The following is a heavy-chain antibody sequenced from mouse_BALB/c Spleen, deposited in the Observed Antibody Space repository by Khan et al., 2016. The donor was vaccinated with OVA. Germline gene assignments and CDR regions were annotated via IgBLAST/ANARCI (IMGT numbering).Heavy chain of an antibody. Sequence: VQLKQSGPELVKPGASVKISCKASGYTFTDYNLDWVKQSHGKSLEWVGYIFPNNGGSDYNQKFKTKATLTVDSSSNTAYMEHRSLTSEDSAVYSCASSGYGSFAYWGQGTLVTVSS. V-gene: IGHV1S29*02. CDR1: GYTFTDYN. J-gene: IGHJ3*01. CDR2: IFPNNGGS. CDR3: ASSGYGSFAY. D-gene: IGHD1-1*01.